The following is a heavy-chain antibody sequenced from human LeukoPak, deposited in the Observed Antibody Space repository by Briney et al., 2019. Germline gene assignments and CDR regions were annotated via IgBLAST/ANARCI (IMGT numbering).Heavy chain of an antibody. CDR2: IIPIFSTT. Sequence: SVKVSCKASGGSFNTHGISWVRQAPGQGLEWMGRIIPIFSTTTYAQKFQGRVTITADKSTSTAYMEVSSLRSEDTVVYYCARARNYCESTTCYNHFDDWGQGTLVTVSS. CDR1: GGSFNTHG. J-gene: IGHJ4*02. V-gene: IGHV1-69*06. CDR3: ARARNYCESTTCYNHFDD. D-gene: IGHD2-2*02.